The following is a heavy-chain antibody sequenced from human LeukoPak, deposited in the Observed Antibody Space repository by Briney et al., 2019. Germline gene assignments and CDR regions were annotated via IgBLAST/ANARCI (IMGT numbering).Heavy chain of an antibody. V-gene: IGHV1-2*02. CDR3: ARDSGEWLLALGY. J-gene: IGHJ4*02. CDR1: GYTFTGYY. Sequence: ASVKVSCKASGYTFTGYYMHWVRQAPGQGLEWMGWINPNSGGTNYAQKFQGRVTMTRDTSISTAYMELSSLRSEDTAVYYCARDSGEWLLALGYWGQGTLVTVSS. CDR2: INPNSGGT. D-gene: IGHD3-3*01.